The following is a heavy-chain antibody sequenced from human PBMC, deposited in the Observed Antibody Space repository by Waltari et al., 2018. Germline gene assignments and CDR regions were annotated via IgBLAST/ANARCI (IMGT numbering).Heavy chain of an antibody. D-gene: IGHD5-18*01. V-gene: IGHV3-53*01. CDR3: ARDRSLEYSYGTYGMDV. CDR2: IYSGGST. CDR1: GFTVSSNY. J-gene: IGHJ6*02. Sequence: EVQLVESGGGLIQPGGSLRLSCAASGFTVSSNYMSWVRQAPGKGLEWVSVIYSGGSTYYADSVKGRFTISRDNSKNTLYLQMNSLRAEDTAVYYCARDRSLEYSYGTYGMDVWGQGTTVTVSS.